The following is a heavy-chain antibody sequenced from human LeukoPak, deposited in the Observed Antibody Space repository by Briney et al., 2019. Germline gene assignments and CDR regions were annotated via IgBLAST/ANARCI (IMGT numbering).Heavy chain of an antibody. Sequence: SQTLSLTCAVSGGSISSGGYSWSWIRQPPGKGLEWIGYIYHSGSTYYNPSLKSRVTISVDRSKNQFSLKLSSVTAADTAVYYCARSTHYYGSTFFDPWGQGTLVTVSS. CDR1: GGSISSGGYS. D-gene: IGHD3-10*01. CDR2: IYHSGST. CDR3: ARSTHYYGSTFFDP. V-gene: IGHV4-30-2*01. J-gene: IGHJ5*02.